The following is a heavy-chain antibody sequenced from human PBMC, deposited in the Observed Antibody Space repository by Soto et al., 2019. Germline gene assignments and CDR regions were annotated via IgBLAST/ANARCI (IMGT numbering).Heavy chain of an antibody. CDR1: GFTFSSYN. V-gene: IGHV3-48*01. J-gene: IGHJ4*02. CDR2: ISSSSNTI. CDR3: AKNGNIVVVPAAPDY. D-gene: IGHD2-2*01. Sequence: GGSLRLSCAGSGFTFSSYNMNWVRQAPGKGLEWVSYISSSSNTIHYTDSVKGRFTISRDNSKNTLYLQMNSLRAEDTAVYYCAKNGNIVVVPAAPDYWGQGTLVTVSS.